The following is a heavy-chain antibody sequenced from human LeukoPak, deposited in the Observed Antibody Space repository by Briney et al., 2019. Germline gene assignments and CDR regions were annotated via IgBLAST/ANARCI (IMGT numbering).Heavy chain of an antibody. V-gene: IGHV6-1*01. J-gene: IGHJ6*02. CDR1: GDSVSSNTAA. CDR2: TYYRSKWYH. Sequence: SQTLSLTCAISGDSVSSNTAAWDWIRQSPSRGLEWLGRTYYRSKWYHDYAVSLKSRLTINPDTSMNQFSLQLNSVTPEDTAVYYCTRDQDGMDVWGQGTTVLVSS. CDR3: TRDQDGMDV.